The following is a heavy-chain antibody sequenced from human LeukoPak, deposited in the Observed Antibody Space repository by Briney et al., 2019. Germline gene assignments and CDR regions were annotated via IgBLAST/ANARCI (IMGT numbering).Heavy chain of an antibody. CDR3: AKEDCSGGRCYSLHY. CDR1: GFTFDDYG. D-gene: IGHD2-15*01. V-gene: IGHV3-20*04. J-gene: IGHJ4*02. Sequence: GGSLRLSCTASGFTFDDYGTTWVRQTPGKGLEWVSTINWNGGSTAYADSVKGRFTISRDNAKNSLYLQMNSLRAEDAAVYYCAKEDCSGGRCYSLHYWGQGTLVIVSS. CDR2: INWNGGST.